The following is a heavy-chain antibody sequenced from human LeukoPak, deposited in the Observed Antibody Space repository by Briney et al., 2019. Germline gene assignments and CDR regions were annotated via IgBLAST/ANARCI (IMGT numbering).Heavy chain of an antibody. CDR2: IIPVYGTP. V-gene: IGHV1-69*05. Sequence: ASVKVSCKDSGGPFNRLAFSWVRQAPGQGLEWMGGIIPVYGTPNYAQSFQGRVTITTDDSTSTGYMELSSLTSEDTAIYYCARDSSGYPVGYFEHWGQGTLVTVSS. CDR1: GGPFNRLA. J-gene: IGHJ1*01. D-gene: IGHD3-22*01. CDR3: ARDSSGYPVGYFEH.